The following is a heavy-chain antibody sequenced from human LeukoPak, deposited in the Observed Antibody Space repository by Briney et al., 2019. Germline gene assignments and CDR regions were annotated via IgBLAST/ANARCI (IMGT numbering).Heavy chain of an antibody. CDR2: ISWNSGSI. J-gene: IGHJ4*02. CDR1: GFTFDDYA. CDR3: ASMATRTGGFDY. D-gene: IGHD5-24*01. V-gene: IGHV3-9*01. Sequence: GGSLRLSCAASGFTFDDYAMHWVRQAPGKGLEWVSGISWNSGSIGYADSVKGRFTISRDNAKNSLYLQMNSLRAEDTALYYCASMATRTGGFDYWGQGTLVTVSS.